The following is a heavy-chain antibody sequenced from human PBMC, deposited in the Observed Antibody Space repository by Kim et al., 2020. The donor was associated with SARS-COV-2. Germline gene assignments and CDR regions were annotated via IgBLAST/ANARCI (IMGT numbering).Heavy chain of an antibody. CDR3: ARDSKKYGPR. Sequence: GGSLRLSCAASGFTFSSYDMAWVRQAPGKGLEWVSFISSSNSYIYYADSVKGRFTISRDNAKSSLYLQMNSLRVEDTAVYYCARDSKKYGPRWGQGTLVTVSS. CDR1: GFTFSSYD. V-gene: IGHV3-21*01. CDR2: ISSSNSYI. J-gene: IGHJ4*02. D-gene: IGHD4-17*01.